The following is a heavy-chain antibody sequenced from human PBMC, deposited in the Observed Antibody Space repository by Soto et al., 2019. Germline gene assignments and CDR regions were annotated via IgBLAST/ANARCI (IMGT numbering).Heavy chain of an antibody. V-gene: IGHV1-3*01. CDR2: INAGNGNT. D-gene: IGHD4-4*01. CDR3: ATQFTVTKPATFDY. J-gene: IGHJ4*02. Sequence: GASVKVSCKASGYTFTSYAMHWVRQAPGQRLEWMGCINAGNGNTKYSQKFQGRVTITRDTSASTAYMELRSLRSDDTAVYYCATQFTVTKPATFDYWGQGTLVTVSS. CDR1: GYTFTSYA.